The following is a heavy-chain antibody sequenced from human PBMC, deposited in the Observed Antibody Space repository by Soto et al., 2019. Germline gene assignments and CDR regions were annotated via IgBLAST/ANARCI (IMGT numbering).Heavy chain of an antibody. CDR2: SSGSGGST. V-gene: IGHV3-23*01. Sequence: EVQLLESGGGLVQPGGSLRLSCAASGFTFSSYAMSWVRQAPGKGLEWGSGSSGSGGSTYYADSVKGRFTISRDNSKNTLYLQTNSLRAEDTAVYYCAKERGYNYGYDAMDVWGQGTTVTVSS. CDR3: AKERGYNYGYDAMDV. J-gene: IGHJ6*02. D-gene: IGHD5-18*01. CDR1: GFTFSSYA.